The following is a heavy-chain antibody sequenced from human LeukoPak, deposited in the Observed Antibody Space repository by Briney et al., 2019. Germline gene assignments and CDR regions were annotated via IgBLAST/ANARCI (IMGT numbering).Heavy chain of an antibody. CDR2: ISGSGGST. CDR1: GFTFSSYG. V-gene: IGHV3-23*01. Sequence: PGGSLRLSCAASGFTFSSYGMSWVRQAPGKGLEWVSAISGSGGSTYYADSVKGRFTISRDNSKNTLYLQMNSLRAEDTAVYYCAKEVTYGSGSPRFDPWGQGTLVTVSS. CDR3: AKEVTYGSGSPRFDP. D-gene: IGHD3-10*01. J-gene: IGHJ5*02.